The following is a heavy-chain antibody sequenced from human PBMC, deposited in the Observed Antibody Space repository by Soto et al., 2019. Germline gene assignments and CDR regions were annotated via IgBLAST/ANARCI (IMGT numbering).Heavy chain of an antibody. Sequence: PSETLSLTCTVSGGSISSGGYYWTWIRQPPGKGLEWIGEIYHSGSTNYNPSLKSRVTISVDKSKNQFSLKLTSVTAADTAVYYCASGSGTYHMVFEYWGQGTLVTVSS. CDR3: ASGSGTYHMVFEY. CDR1: GGSISSGGYY. V-gene: IGHV4-39*07. D-gene: IGHD1-26*01. J-gene: IGHJ4*02. CDR2: IYHSGST.